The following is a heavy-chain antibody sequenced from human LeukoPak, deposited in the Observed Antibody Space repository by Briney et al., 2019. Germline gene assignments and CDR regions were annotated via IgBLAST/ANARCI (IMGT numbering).Heavy chain of an antibody. Sequence: SETLTLTCAVYGGSYSGYFWNWIRQPPGKGLEWIGEINHSGITTYNPSLKSRVTLLVDTSKNQFSLKLSSMTAADTAVYYCARGYSGYYYYYGMDVWGQGTTVTLSS. CDR1: GGSYSGYF. J-gene: IGHJ6*02. CDR2: INHSGIT. CDR3: ARGYSGYYYYYGMDV. V-gene: IGHV4-34*01. D-gene: IGHD5-12*01.